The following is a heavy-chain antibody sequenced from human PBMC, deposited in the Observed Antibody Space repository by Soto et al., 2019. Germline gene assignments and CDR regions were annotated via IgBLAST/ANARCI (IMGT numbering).Heavy chain of an antibody. V-gene: IGHV4-31*03. D-gene: IGHD3-16*01. CDR3: SRGRGFWGMTDS. CDR1: GDSIISGGYY. Sequence: QLQLQESGPGLVKTSQTLSLTCSVSGDSIISGGYYWTWLRQYPGKGLEYIGYIYYSGSTYYNPSLESRVTISLDASKTQFSLRLSSVTAADTAVYYCSRGRGFWGMTDSLGQGTLVTVSS. CDR2: IYYSGST. J-gene: IGHJ4*02.